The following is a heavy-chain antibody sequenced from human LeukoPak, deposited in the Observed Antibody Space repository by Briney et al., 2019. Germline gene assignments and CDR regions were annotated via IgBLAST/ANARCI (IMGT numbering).Heavy chain of an antibody. CDR1: GFTFNDYY. CDR3: ATDGAGFDT. CDR2: INIGGTNT. Sequence: GGSLRLSCATSGFTFNDYYMSWTRQAPGKGLEWLSYINIGGTNTHYADSVKGRFTISRDNAKKSLYLEMNNLRAEDTAVYYCATDGAGFDTWGQGVLVTVSS. V-gene: IGHV3-11*01. J-gene: IGHJ5*02.